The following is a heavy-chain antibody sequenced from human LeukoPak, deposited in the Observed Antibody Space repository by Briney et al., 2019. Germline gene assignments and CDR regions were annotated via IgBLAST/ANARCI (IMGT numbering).Heavy chain of an antibody. D-gene: IGHD6-19*01. J-gene: IGHJ4*02. V-gene: IGHV3-9*01. CDR1: GFAFSTYA. CDR2: ITWNSDTI. Sequence: GGSLRLSCAASGFAFSTYALHWVRQAPGKGLEWVSGITWNSDTIAYADSVKGRFTISRDNAKNSLYLQMNSLRAEDTAVYYCARGARGSGWRGFDYWGQGTLVTVSS. CDR3: ARGARGSGWRGFDY.